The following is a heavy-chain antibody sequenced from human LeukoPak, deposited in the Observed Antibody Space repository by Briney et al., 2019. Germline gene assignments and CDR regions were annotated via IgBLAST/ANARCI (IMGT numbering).Heavy chain of an antibody. V-gene: IGHV3-48*04. CDR3: ASGYSSGWPPFDY. Sequence: PGGSLRLSCAASGFILSNYRMNWVRQAPGKGLEWVSYISSSGSTIYYADSVKGRFTISRDNAKNSLYLQMNSLRAEDTAVYYCASGYSSGWPPFDYWGQGTLVTVSS. J-gene: IGHJ4*02. CDR1: GFILSNYR. D-gene: IGHD6-19*01. CDR2: ISSSGSTI.